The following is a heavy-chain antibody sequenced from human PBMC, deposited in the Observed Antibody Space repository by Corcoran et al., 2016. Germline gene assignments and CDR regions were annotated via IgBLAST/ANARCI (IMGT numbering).Heavy chain of an antibody. CDR3: AREKTSGSWGGMSDY. Sequence: QVQLQESGPGLVKPSQTLSLTCTVSGGSISSGGYYWSWLRHHQGKGWNWIGYIYSSGSTYDNPSLKSRVTISVDTSKNQFSLKRGSVTAAETAVYYCAREKTSGSWGGMSDYWGQGTLVTVSS. CDR2: IYSSGST. V-gene: IGHV4-31*03. CDR1: GGSISSGGYY. J-gene: IGHJ4*02. D-gene: IGHD1-26*01.